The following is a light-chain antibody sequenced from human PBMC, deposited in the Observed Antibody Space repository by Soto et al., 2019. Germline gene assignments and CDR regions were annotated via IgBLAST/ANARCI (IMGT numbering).Light chain of an antibody. CDR1: QSISSY. V-gene: IGKV1-39*01. J-gene: IGKJ1*01. Sequence: DIQMTQSPSSLSASVGDRVTITCRASQSISSYLNWHQQKPGKAPKLLIYAASSLQSGVPSRFSGSGSGTDFTLTISSLQPEDFATYYCQQSYSTPTFGQGTKVDIK. CDR3: QQSYSTPT. CDR2: AAS.